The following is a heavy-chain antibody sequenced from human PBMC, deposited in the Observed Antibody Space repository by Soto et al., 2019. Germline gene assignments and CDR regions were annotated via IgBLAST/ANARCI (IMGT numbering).Heavy chain of an antibody. J-gene: IGHJ4*02. Sequence: QVQLVQSGAEVQKPGDSVRVSCKTSGYTFTDYSMHWVRQAPGQGFEWVGGINPESGNPKYVSRFKGRVPGTRGTSTSTPYVELRGLTSDDTAVYYCASEDCMNNHCLEGFDYWGQGTLVTVST. CDR3: ASEDCMNNHCLEGFDY. D-gene: IGHD2-15*01. V-gene: IGHV1-2*02. CDR1: GYTFTDYS. CDR2: INPESGNP.